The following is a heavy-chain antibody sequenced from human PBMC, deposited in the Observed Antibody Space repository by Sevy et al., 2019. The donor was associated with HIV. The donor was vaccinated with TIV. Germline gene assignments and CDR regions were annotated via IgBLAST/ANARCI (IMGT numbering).Heavy chain of an antibody. V-gene: IGHV3-15*01. CDR3: TTDVGITMVRGVMGQDYYYYGMDV. Sequence: GGSLRLSCAASGFTFSNAWMSWVRQAPGKGLEWVGRIKSKTDGGTTDYAAPVKGRFTISREDSKNTLYLQMNRLKTEDTAVYYCTTDVGITMVRGVMGQDYYYYGMDVWGQGTTVTVSS. J-gene: IGHJ6*02. CDR2: IKSKTDGGTT. CDR1: GFTFSNAW. D-gene: IGHD3-10*01.